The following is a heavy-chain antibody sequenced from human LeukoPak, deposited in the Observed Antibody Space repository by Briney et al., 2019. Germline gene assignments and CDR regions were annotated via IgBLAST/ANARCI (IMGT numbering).Heavy chain of an antibody. V-gene: IGHV4-59*01. CDR1: GGSISSYY. D-gene: IGHD6-19*01. CDR3: ARGAGAFDY. Sequence: SETLSLTCTVSGGSISSYYWSWIRQPPGKGLEWIGYIYYSGSTTYNPSLKSPVTISVDTSRNQFSLKLSSVTAADTAVYYCARGAGAFDYWGHGTLVTVSS. CDR2: IYYSGST. J-gene: IGHJ4*01.